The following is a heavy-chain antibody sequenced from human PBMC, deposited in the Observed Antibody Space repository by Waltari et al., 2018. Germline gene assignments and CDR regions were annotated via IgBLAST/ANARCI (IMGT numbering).Heavy chain of an antibody. J-gene: IGHJ6*03. Sequence: EVQLLESGGGLVQPGGSLRLSCAASGFTFSSYAMSWVRQAPGQGLEWVSAISGSGGSTYYADSVKGRFTISRDNSKNTLYLQMNSLRAEDTAVYYCAKDGDYVWGSGYYYYMDVWGKGTTVTVSS. CDR1: GFTFSSYA. CDR3: AKDGDYVWGSGYYYYMDV. CDR2: ISGSGGST. D-gene: IGHD3-16*01. V-gene: IGHV3-23*01.